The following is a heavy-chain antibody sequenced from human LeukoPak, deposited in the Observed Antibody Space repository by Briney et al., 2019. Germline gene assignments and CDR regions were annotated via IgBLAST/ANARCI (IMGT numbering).Heavy chain of an antibody. CDR2: ISYDGSNK. D-gene: IGHD3-22*01. CDR3: AKDLTMIVVVPTYYFDY. Sequence: AGGSLRLSCAASGFTFSSYAMHWVRQAPGKGLEWVAVISYDGSNKYYADSVKGRFTISRDNSKNTLYLQMNSLRAEDTAVYYCAKDLTMIVVVPTYYFDYWGQGTLVTVSS. CDR1: GFTFSSYA. J-gene: IGHJ4*02. V-gene: IGHV3-30-3*01.